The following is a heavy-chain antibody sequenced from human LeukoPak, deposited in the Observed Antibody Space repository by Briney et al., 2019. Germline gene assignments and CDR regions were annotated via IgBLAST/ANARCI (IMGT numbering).Heavy chain of an antibody. D-gene: IGHD6-13*01. Sequence: CNSATIAYADSVKRLFTISRDTAKTSLYMQMNSVRAEDTALYYCAKDREAAAGRRYFDLWGRGTLVTVSS. CDR2: CNSATI. V-gene: IGHV3-9*01. CDR3: AKDREAAAGRRYFDL. J-gene: IGHJ2*01.